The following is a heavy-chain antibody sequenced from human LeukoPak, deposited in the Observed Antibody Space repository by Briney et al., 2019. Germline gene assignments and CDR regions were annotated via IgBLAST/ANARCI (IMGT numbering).Heavy chain of an antibody. J-gene: IGHJ4*02. V-gene: IGHV4-39*01. D-gene: IGHD6-6*01. CDR1: GGSISSSSYF. CDR3: ARGIAARLVY. Sequence: SETLSLTCTVSGGSISSSSYFWGWIRQPPEKGLEWIGSVFYTGDTYYSPSLKSRVTLSVDTSKNHFSLRLTSVTAADAAVYYCARGIAARLVYWGQGTLVTVSS. CDR2: VFYTGDT.